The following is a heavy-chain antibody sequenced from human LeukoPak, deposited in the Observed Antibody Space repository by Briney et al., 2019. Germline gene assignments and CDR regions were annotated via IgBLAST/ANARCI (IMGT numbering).Heavy chain of an antibody. CDR3: AKGGHYNFDY. CDR2: IKEDGSDK. Sequence: GGSLRLSCAASAFTFSTYWMKWVRQAPGKGLEWVASIKEDGSDKYYVDSVKGRFSISRDNAKNSLYLQMNSLRTEDTAVYYCAKGGHYNFDYWGQGTLVTVSS. CDR1: AFTFSTYW. V-gene: IGHV3-7*01. J-gene: IGHJ4*02. D-gene: IGHD4-11*01.